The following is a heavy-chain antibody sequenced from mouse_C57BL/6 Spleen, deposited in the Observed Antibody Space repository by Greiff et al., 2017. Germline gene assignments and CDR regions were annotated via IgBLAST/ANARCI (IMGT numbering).Heavy chain of an antibody. D-gene: IGHD1-1*01. CDR3: ARDPITTVVATWDYAMDY. V-gene: IGHV1-81*01. J-gene: IGHJ4*01. CDR1: GYTFTSYG. Sequence: QVQLQQSGAELARPGASVKLSCKASGYTFTSYGISWVKQRTGQGLEWIGEIYPRSGNTYYNEKFKGKATLTADKSSSTAYMELRSLTSEDSAVYFCARDPITTVVATWDYAMDYWGQGTSVTVSS. CDR2: IYPRSGNT.